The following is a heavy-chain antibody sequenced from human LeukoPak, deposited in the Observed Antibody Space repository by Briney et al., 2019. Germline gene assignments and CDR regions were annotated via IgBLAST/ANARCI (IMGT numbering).Heavy chain of an antibody. CDR3: ARGVLRYFDWLDY. D-gene: IGHD3-9*01. Sequence: SATLSLTCVVSGYSISSGYYWGWIRQPPGKGLEWLGSIYHSGSTYYNPSLKSRVTISVDTSKNQFSLKLSSVTAADTAVYYCARGVLRYFDWLDYWGREPWSPSPQ. V-gene: IGHV4-38-2*01. CDR2: IYHSGST. CDR1: GYSISSGYY. J-gene: IGHJ4*02.